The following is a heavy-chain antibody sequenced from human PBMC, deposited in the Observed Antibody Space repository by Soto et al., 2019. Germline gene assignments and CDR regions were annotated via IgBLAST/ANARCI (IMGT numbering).Heavy chain of an antibody. J-gene: IGHJ4*02. D-gene: IGHD5-18*01. Sequence: GESLKISCKGSGYTFTSYWIGWVRQMPGKGLEWMGIIYPDDSDTKYSPSFQGQVTISVDKSISTAYLQWSSLKASDTAMYYCATSRGYSYGPFDYWGQGTLVTVSS. CDR3: ATSRGYSYGPFDY. V-gene: IGHV5-51*01. CDR2: IYPDDSDT. CDR1: GYTFTSYW.